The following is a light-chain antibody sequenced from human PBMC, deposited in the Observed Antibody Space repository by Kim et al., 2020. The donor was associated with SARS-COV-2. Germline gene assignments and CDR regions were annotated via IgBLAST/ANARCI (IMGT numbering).Light chain of an antibody. CDR2: AAS. V-gene: IGKV1-27*01. CDR3: QEYNSAPRT. CDR1: QGISTY. Sequence: ASVGDRVTITCRASQGISTYLAWYQQKPGKVPILLIYAASILQSGVPSRFVGSGSGTDFTLTISSLQPEDVAPYYCQEYNSAPRTIGQGTEVDIK. J-gene: IGKJ1*01.